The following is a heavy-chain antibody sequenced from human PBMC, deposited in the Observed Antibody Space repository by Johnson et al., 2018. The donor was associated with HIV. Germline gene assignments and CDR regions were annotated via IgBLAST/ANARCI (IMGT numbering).Heavy chain of an antibody. J-gene: IGHJ3*02. Sequence: VQLVESGGGLVQPGGSLRLSCAASGFAFSNYAMTWVRQAPGKGLEWVSSITGSGGNTYDADSVKGRFTISRDNSKNTLYLQMNSLTAEDTALYYCARGGITFGGVIAPGAVEIWGQGTMVTVSS. CDR2: ITGSGGNT. D-gene: IGHD3-16*02. CDR3: ARGGITFGGVIAPGAVEI. V-gene: IGHV3-23*04. CDR1: GFAFSNYA.